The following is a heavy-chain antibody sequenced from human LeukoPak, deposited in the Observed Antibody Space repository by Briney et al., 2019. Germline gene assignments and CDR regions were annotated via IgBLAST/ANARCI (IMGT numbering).Heavy chain of an antibody. CDR3: AKGAYYHGSGRYFDY. J-gene: IGHJ4*02. CDR2: ISASGST. D-gene: IGHD3-10*01. Sequence: GGSLRLSCVASGFTFSSYAMTWVRQAPGKGLEWISVISASGSTYYADSVKGRFTMSRDNSKNTLYLQMNSLRAEDTAVYYCAKGAYYHGSGRYFDYWGQGTLVTVSS. CDR1: GFTFSSYA. V-gene: IGHV3-23*01.